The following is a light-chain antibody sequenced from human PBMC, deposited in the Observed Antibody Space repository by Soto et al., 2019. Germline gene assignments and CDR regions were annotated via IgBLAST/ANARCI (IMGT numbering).Light chain of an antibody. CDR3: QQYGSSGT. CDR1: QSVRSSY. V-gene: IGKV3-20*01. J-gene: IGKJ1*01. CDR2: EAS. Sequence: EIVLTQSPGTLSLSPGERATLSCRASQSVRSSYFAWYQQKPGQAPRLLMYEASNRATGIPDRFSGSGSGTDFTLTISRLEPEDFAVYYCQQYGSSGTFGQGTKVDIK.